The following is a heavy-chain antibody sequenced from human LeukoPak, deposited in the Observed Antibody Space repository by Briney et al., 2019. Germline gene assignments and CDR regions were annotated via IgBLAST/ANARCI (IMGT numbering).Heavy chain of an antibody. D-gene: IGHD6-13*01. CDR1: GYTLTELS. V-gene: IGHV1-24*01. J-gene: IGHJ6*03. CDR3: ALKYSSSWYRTPYYYYMDV. CDR2: FETEDGET. Sequence: AASVKVSCKVSGYTLTELSMHWVRHAPGKGLEWMGGFETEDGETIYAQKFQGRVTMTEDTSTDTAYMELSSLRSEDTAVYYCALKYSSSWYRTPYYYYMDVWGKGTTVTVSS.